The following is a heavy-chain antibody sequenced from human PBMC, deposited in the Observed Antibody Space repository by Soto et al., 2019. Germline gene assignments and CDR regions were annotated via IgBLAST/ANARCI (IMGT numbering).Heavy chain of an antibody. CDR3: ARRGTYSSGWYX. CDR1: GYIFSSYW. J-gene: IGHJ4*02. D-gene: IGHD6-19*01. CDR2: THVGDANT. Sequence: PGESLKSSCKGSGYIFSSYWIGWVRQMPGKGLEWMVITHVGDANTRYSPYFEGQVTISTYKSITNAYLQWRSLKATDTAMYYCARRGTYSSGWYXWGQGTLFTVSX. V-gene: IGHV5-51*01.